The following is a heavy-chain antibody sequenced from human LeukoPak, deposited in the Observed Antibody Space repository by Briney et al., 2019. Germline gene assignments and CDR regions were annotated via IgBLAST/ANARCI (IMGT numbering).Heavy chain of an antibody. J-gene: IGHJ6*03. CDR2: IRSKANSYAT. V-gene: IGHV3-73*01. CDR1: VFTFSGSA. D-gene: IGHD2-2*01. Sequence: GGSLRLSCAASVFTFSGSAIEWVRQASGKGLEWVGRIRSKANSYATAYAASVKGRFTISRDDSKNTAYLQMNSLKTEDTAVYNRRIVVESAAISPLHCGYMDVWGKGTTVTVSS. CDR3: RIVVESAAISPLHCGYMDV.